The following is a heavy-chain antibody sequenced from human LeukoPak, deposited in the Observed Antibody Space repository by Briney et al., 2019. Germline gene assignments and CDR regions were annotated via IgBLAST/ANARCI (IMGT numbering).Heavy chain of an antibody. CDR2: INPNSGGT. D-gene: IGHD2-15*01. V-gene: IGHV1-2*02. CDR1: RYTFTGYY. Sequence: ASVKVSCKASRYTFTGYYMHWVRQAPGQGLEWMGWINPNSGGTNYAQKFQGRVTMTRDTSISTAYMELSRLRSDDTAVYYCARLLGHLKYYFDYWGQGTLVTVSS. J-gene: IGHJ4*02. CDR3: ARLLGHLKYYFDY.